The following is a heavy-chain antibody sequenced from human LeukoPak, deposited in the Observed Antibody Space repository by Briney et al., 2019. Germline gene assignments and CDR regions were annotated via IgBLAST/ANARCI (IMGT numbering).Heavy chain of an antibody. CDR2: ISSSSSYI. CDR1: GFTFSSHS. J-gene: IGHJ5*02. Sequence: PGGSLTLSCAASGFTFSSHSMNWVRQAPGKGLEWVSSISSSSSYIYYADSVRGRITISRDKAKNSLYLQMNSLRAEDTAVYYCAREGPYYDDWFDPWGQGTLVTVSS. D-gene: IGHD3-22*01. CDR3: AREGPYYDDWFDP. V-gene: IGHV3-21*01.